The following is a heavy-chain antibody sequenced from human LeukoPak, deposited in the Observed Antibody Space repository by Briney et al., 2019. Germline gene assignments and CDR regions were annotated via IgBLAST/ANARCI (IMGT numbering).Heavy chain of an antibody. CDR2: INTDGSST. J-gene: IGHJ6*03. V-gene: IGHV3-74*01. D-gene: IGHD3-3*01. CDR1: GFIFSSYW. Sequence: GGSLRLSCAASGFIFSSYWMHWVRHAPGKGLAWVSRINTDGSSTSYADSVKGRFTISRDNSQNTVSLQVNNLRTEDTALYYCAKTSLSDASGHYYYMDVWGKGTTVTVSS. CDR3: AKTSLSDASGHYYYMDV.